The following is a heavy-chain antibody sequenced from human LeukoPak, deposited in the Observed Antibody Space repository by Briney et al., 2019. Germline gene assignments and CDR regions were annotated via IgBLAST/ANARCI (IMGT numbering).Heavy chain of an antibody. J-gene: IGHJ4*02. CDR3: AKDRSRYSGYDPRSYYFDY. CDR2: ISGSGGST. CDR1: GFTFRSYA. D-gene: IGHD5-12*01. V-gene: IGHV3-23*01. Sequence: PGGSLRLSCAASGFTFRSYAMSWVRQAPGKGLEWVSAISGSGGSTYYADSVKGRFTISRDNSKNTLYLQVNSLRTEDTAVYYCAKDRSRYSGYDPRSYYFDYWGQGTLVSVSS.